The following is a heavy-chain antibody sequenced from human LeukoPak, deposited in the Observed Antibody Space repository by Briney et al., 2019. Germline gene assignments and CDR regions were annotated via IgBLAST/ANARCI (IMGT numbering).Heavy chain of an antibody. J-gene: IGHJ4*02. CDR3: ARGSGGSYYFDY. V-gene: IGHV4-59*01. CDR1: GGSISSYY. Sequence: PSETLSPTCTVSGGSISSYYWSWIRQPPGKGLEWIGYIYYSGSTNYNPSLKSRVTISVDTSKNQFSLKLSSVTAADTAVYYCARGSGGSYYFDYWGQGTLVTVSS. D-gene: IGHD1-26*01. CDR2: IYYSGST.